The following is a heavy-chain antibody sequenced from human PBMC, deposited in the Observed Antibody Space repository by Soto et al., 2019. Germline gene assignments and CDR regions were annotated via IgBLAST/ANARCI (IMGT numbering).Heavy chain of an antibody. CDR2: ISYDGSNK. CDR3: ARGYYYDSSGYWSNDAFDI. Sequence: LRLSCAASGFTFSSYAMHWVRQAPGKGLEWVAVISYDGSNKYYADSEKGRFTISRDNAKNSLYLQMNSLRAEDTAVYYCARGYYYDSSGYWSNDAFDIWGQGTMVTVSS. CDR1: GFTFSSYA. J-gene: IGHJ3*02. V-gene: IGHV3-30-3*01. D-gene: IGHD3-22*01.